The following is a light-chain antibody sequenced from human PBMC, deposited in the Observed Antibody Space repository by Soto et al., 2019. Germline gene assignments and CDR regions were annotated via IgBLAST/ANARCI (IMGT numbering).Light chain of an antibody. CDR1: QSVSSN. CDR3: QQHSHWPPWT. Sequence: IVMTQSPATLSVSPGERATRSCRASQSVSSNLAWYQQKPGQAPRLLIYGASNRATGIPARFSGSGSGTDFTLTISDLEPEDFAVYYCQQHSHWPPWTFGQGTKVDI. CDR2: GAS. J-gene: IGKJ1*01. V-gene: IGKV3-11*01.